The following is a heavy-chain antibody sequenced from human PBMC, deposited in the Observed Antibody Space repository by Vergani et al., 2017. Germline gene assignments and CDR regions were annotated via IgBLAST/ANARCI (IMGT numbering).Heavy chain of an antibody. CDR1: GYTFTGYY. D-gene: IGHD3-3*01. J-gene: IGHJ4*02. CDR2: INPNSGGT. Sequence: QVQLVQSGAEVKKPGASVKVSCKASGYTFTGYYMHWVRQAPGQGLEWMGWINPNSGGTNYAQKFQGRVTMTRDTSISTAYMELSRLRSDDTAVYYCARAYEDYDFWSDFDYWGQGTLVTVSS. CDR3: ARAYEDYDFWSDFDY. V-gene: IGHV1-2*02.